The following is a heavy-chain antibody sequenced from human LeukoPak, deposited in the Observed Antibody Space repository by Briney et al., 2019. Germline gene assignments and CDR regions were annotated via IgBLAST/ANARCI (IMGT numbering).Heavy chain of an antibody. Sequence: GGSLRLSCAASGFTFSSYAMTWVRQAPGKGLEWVSAFSATDGRAQYAESVEGRFTISRDNSKNTLFLQMNSLGAEDTAVYYCARAKIAAAGTGAFDVWGQGTLVTVSS. J-gene: IGHJ3*01. CDR3: ARAKIAAAGTGAFDV. CDR1: GFTFSSYA. CDR2: FSATDGRA. V-gene: IGHV3-23*01. D-gene: IGHD6-13*01.